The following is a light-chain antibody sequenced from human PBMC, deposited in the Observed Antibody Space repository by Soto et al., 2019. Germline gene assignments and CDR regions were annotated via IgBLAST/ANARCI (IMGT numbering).Light chain of an antibody. Sequence: EIVLTQSPATLSLSPGEGATLSCRASQSVSTRLAWYQQKPGQAPRLLIYDISTRAPGIPARFSGSGSATDFTLTISSLEPEYFAVYHCQKRSHWLPVTFGQGTRSVIK. CDR2: DIS. J-gene: IGKJ5*01. CDR1: QSVSTR. CDR3: QKRSHWLPVT. V-gene: IGKV3-11*01.